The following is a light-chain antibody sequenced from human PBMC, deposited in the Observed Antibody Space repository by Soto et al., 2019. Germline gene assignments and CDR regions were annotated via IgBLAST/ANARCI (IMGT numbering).Light chain of an antibody. CDR2: DNN. CDR3: GTWDSSLNGVV. J-gene: IGLJ2*01. CDR1: SSNIGNNY. V-gene: IGLV1-51*01. Sequence: QSVLTQPPSVSAAPGQRVTISCSGSSSNIGNNYVSWYRQLPGTAPKLLIYDNNRRPSGISDRFSGSKSGTSATLDITGLQTGDEDDYYGGTWDSSLNGVVFGGGTKLTVL.